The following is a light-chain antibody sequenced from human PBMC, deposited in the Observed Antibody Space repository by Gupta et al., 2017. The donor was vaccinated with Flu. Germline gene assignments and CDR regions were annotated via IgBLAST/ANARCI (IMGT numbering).Light chain of an antibody. J-gene: IGKJ4*02. CDR3: QQYYNFPRT. CDR2: SAS. CDR1: QGIRND. V-gene: IGKV1-6*01. Sequence: ATQMTQSPSSLSASVGDRVTITCRASQGIRNDLGWYQQKPGKAPRLLIYSASSLQSGVPSRFSGSGSGTDFTLTISSLQPEDFATYYCQQYYNFPRTFGEGTKVECK.